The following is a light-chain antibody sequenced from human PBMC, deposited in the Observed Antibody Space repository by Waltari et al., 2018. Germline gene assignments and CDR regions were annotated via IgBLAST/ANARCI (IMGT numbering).Light chain of an antibody. CDR2: DDV. CDR1: NIGSES. Sequence: SYVLTQPPSVSVAPGKTARITCGGNNIGSESVHWYPQRPGQAPVLVVYDDVDRPSGIPERFSGSNSGDTATLTITRVEAGDEADYYCQVWDTTGDHPVLGGGTKLTVL. J-gene: IGLJ2*01. CDR3: QVWDTTGDHPV. V-gene: IGLV3-21*03.